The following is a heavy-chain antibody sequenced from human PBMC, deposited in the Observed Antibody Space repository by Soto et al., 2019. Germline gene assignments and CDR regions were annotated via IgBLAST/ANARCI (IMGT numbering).Heavy chain of an antibody. V-gene: IGHV1-69*13. Sequence: SVKVSCKASGGTFSSYAISWVRQAPGQGLEWMGGIIPIFGTANYAQKFQGRVTITADESTSTAYMELSSLRSEDTAVYYCARKGHYSSDNYHYYYGMDVWGQGTTVTVSS. CDR1: GGTFSSYA. CDR2: IIPIFGTA. CDR3: ARKGHYSSDNYHYYYGMDV. D-gene: IGHD3-22*01. J-gene: IGHJ6*02.